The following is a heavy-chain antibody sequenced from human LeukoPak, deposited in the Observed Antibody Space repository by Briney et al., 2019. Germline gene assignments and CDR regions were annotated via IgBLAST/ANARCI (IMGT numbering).Heavy chain of an antibody. D-gene: IGHD3-10*01. V-gene: IGHV4-34*01. CDR1: GGSFSGYY. Sequence: SETLSLTCVVYGGSFSGYYWSWIRQPPGKGLEWIGEIDQSGTTNYNPSLMSRVTISIDTSKKQFSLTLTSMTAADTAVYYCARVPHYYFGYGYFDTWGQGTRVTVSS. CDR2: IDQSGTT. J-gene: IGHJ4*02. CDR3: ARVPHYYFGYGYFDT.